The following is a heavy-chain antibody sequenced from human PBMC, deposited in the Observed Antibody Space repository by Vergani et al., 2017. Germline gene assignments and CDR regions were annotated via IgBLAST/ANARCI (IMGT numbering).Heavy chain of an antibody. Sequence: EVQLQESGGGLVKPGGSLRVSCAASGFSFSTYSINWVRQAPGKGLEWVSGISGQNFRTHYADSVKGRFTISRDNAKNTLYLQMNSLRAEDTAVYYCARGASLRFLDPWGQGTLVTVSS. J-gene: IGHJ5*02. V-gene: IGHV3-21*01. D-gene: IGHD3-3*01. CDR1: GFSFSTYS. CDR3: ARGASLRFLDP. CDR2: ISGQNFRT.